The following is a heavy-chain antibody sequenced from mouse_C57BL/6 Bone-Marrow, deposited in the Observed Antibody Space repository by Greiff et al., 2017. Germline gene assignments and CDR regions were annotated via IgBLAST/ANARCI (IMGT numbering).Heavy chain of an antibody. Sequence: QVQLQQSGPELVKPGASVKISCKASGYAFSSSWMNWVKQRPGKGLEWIGRVYPGDGDTNYNGKFKGKATLTADKSSSTAYMQLSSLTSEDSAVYVCARKRVYYSNPRAFYYAMDDWGQGTSVTVSS. CDR3: ARKRVYYSNPRAFYYAMDD. J-gene: IGHJ4*01. CDR2: VYPGDGDT. V-gene: IGHV1-82*01. D-gene: IGHD2-5*01. CDR1: GYAFSSSW.